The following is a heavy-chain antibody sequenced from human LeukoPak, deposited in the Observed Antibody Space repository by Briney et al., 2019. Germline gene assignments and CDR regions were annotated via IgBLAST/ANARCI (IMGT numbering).Heavy chain of an antibody. CDR3: ARGEMVTILPYFDY. D-gene: IGHD5-24*01. J-gene: IGHJ4*02. CDR1: GFTFSSYR. CDR2: ISSSSSTI. V-gene: IGHV3-48*01. Sequence: PGGSLRLSCAASGFTFSSYRMNWVRQAPGKGLEWVSYISSSSSTIYYADSVKGRFTIPRDNAKNSLYLQMNSLRAEDTAVYYCARGEMVTILPYFDYWGQGTLVTVSS.